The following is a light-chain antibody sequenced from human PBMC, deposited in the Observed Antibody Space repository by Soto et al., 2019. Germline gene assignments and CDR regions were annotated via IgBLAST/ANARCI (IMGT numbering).Light chain of an antibody. J-gene: IGKJ1*01. CDR3: QQRSTWPPT. CDR2: DAS. CDR1: QSISIF. V-gene: IGKV3-11*01. Sequence: EIVLTQSPATLSLSPGERATLSCRASQSISIFLAWYQQKPGQAPRLLIYDASNRAAGIPGRFSGSGSGTDFILTISSLEPEDFALYYCQQRSTWPPTFGQGTKVEIK.